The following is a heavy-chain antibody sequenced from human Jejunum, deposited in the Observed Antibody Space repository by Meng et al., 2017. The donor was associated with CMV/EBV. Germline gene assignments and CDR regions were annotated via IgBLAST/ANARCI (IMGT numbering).Heavy chain of an antibody. CDR2: IQGGNTNT. D-gene: IGHD3-3*01. CDR3: ARYYDFWGGSANVYYFDY. J-gene: IGHJ4*02. Sequence: GRFAMSWVRQATGKGLEWVSTIQGGNTNTYYADSVKGRFTISRDNSGNALFLQMNSLRAEDTAVYYCARYYDFWGGSANVYYFDYWGQGTLVTVSS. CDR1: GRFA. V-gene: IGHV3-23*03.